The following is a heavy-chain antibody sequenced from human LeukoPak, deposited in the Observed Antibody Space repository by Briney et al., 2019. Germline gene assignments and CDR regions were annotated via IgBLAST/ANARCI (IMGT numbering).Heavy chain of an antibody. Sequence: GGSLRLSCAASGFTFSSYSMSWVRQAPGKGLEWVSSISSSSSYIYYADSVKGRFTISRDNAKNSLYLQMNSLRAENTAVYYCARDNYDSSGYYPFDYWGQGTLVTVPS. CDR2: ISSSSSYI. CDR3: ARDNYDSSGYYPFDY. J-gene: IGHJ4*02. CDR1: GFTFSSYS. D-gene: IGHD3-22*01. V-gene: IGHV3-21*01.